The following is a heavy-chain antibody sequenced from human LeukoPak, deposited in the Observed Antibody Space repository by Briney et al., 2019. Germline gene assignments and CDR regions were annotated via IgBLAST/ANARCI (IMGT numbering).Heavy chain of an antibody. CDR2: IKENGSER. V-gene: IGHV3-7*01. D-gene: IGHD3-22*01. Sequence: GGSLRLSCAASGFTFKNYWMTWVRQAPNKRLEWVANIKENGSERYYADSVKGRFTISRDDAKNSLYLQMNSLRAEDTAVYFCARYPRQYDSSGYRWFDPWGQGTLVTVSS. CDR3: ARYPRQYDSSGYRWFDP. J-gene: IGHJ5*02. CDR1: GFTFKNYW.